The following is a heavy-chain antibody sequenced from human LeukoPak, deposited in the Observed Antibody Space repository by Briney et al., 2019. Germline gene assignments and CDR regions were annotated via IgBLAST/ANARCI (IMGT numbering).Heavy chain of an antibody. J-gene: IGHJ4*02. CDR2: ISYDGSNK. CDR3: ARGTPYSSSWYSSHPFDY. V-gene: IGHV3-30*04. Sequence: GRSLRLSCAASGFTFSSYAMHWVRQAPGKGLEWVAVISYDGSNKYYADSVKGRFTISRDNSKNTLYLQMNSLRAEDTAVYYCARGTPYSSSWYSSHPFDYWGQGTLATVSS. D-gene: IGHD6-13*01. CDR1: GFTFSSYA.